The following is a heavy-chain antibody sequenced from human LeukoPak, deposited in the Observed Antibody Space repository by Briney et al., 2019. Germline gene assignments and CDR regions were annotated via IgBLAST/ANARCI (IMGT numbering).Heavy chain of an antibody. V-gene: IGHV3-21*01. Sequence: PGGSLRLSCAASGFTFSSYGMNWVRQAPGKGLEWVSSISSSSSYIYYADSVKGRFTISRDNAKNSLYLQMNSLRAEDTAVYYCARVTARPNYYYYMDVWGKGTTVTVSS. CDR2: ISSSSSYI. J-gene: IGHJ6*03. CDR1: GFTFSSYG. D-gene: IGHD6-6*01. CDR3: ARVTARPNYYYYMDV.